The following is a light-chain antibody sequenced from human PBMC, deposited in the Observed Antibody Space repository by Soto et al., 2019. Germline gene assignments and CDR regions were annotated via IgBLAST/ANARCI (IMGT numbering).Light chain of an antibody. V-gene: IGKV2-30*01. J-gene: IGKJ1*01. CDR2: KVS. Sequence: DVVVTQSPLSLPVTLGQPASLSCRSSESLVAVDGNTYLHWFQQRPGQSPRRLIFKVSNRDSGVPERFSGSASGTDFTLKISRVEAEDAAVYFCMQATHWPGTFGQGTKVEIK. CDR1: ESLVAVDGNTY. CDR3: MQATHWPGT.